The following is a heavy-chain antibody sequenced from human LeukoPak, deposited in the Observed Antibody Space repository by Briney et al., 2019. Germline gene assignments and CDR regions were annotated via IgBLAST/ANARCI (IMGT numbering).Heavy chain of an antibody. V-gene: IGHV3-23*01. D-gene: IGHD1-26*01. J-gene: IGHJ4*02. CDR1: GFTFSNHA. Sequence: PGGSLRLSCTASGFTFSNHAMTWVRQARGKGLEWVSAIGGDGRGTDYADSVKGRFTISRDNSKNTLYLEMNSLRADDTARYYCARRVGGTPDYWGPGTLVTVSS. CDR3: ARRVGGTPDY. CDR2: IGGDGRGT.